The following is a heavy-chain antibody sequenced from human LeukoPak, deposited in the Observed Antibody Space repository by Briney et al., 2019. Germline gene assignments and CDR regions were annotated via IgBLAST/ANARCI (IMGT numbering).Heavy chain of an antibody. V-gene: IGHV4-59*01. Sequence: SETLSLTCGVSGGSMTSYCWSWIRQAPGKGLEWIGYIYYSGSTNYNPSLKSRVTISVDTSKNQFSLKLSSVTAADTAVYYCARDGCSSTSCYPIMDVWGQGTTVTVSS. CDR2: IYYSGST. J-gene: IGHJ6*02. CDR3: ARDGCSSTSCYPIMDV. D-gene: IGHD2-2*01. CDR1: GGSMTSYC.